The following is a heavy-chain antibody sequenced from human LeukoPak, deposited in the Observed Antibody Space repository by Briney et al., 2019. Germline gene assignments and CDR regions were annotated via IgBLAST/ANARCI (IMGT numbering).Heavy chain of an antibody. CDR1: GLTFSSYA. V-gene: IGHV3-64D*06. D-gene: IGHD4-11*01. J-gene: IGHJ4*02. CDR3: VKIGETTVTGNYFDY. CDR2: ISSNGGST. Sequence: GGSLRLSCSASGLTFSSYAMHWVRQAPGKGLEYVSAISSNGGSTYYADSVKGRFTISRDNSKNTLYLQMSSLRAEDTAVYYCVKIGETTVTGNYFDYWGQGTLVTVSS.